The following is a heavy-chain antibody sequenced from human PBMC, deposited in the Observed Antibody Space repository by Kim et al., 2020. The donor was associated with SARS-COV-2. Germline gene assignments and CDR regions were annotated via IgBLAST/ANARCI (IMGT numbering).Heavy chain of an antibody. CDR2: IIPTPGSP. CDR3: ATPPREIDYYLDN. CDR1: GGSFSIHS. V-gene: IGHV1-69*10. D-gene: IGHD3-22*01. Sequence: SVKVSCKASGGSFSIHSLSWVRQAPGQGLVWLGGIIPTPGSPNSARQFQGRLTITADESARTGYMELSGLTSDDTAIYYCATPPREIDYYLDNWGQGTL. J-gene: IGHJ4*02.